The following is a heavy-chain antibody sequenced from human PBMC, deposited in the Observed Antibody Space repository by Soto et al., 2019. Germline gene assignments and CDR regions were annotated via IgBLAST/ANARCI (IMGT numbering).Heavy chain of an antibody. D-gene: IGHD3-10*01. CDR1: GFTFSSYG. CDR3: AKCRSLRGGYRADY. V-gene: IGHV3-30*18. J-gene: IGHJ4*02. CDR2: ISYDGSNK. Sequence: QVQLVESGGGVVQPGRSLRLSCAASGFTFSSYGMHWVRQAPGKGLEWVAVISYDGSNKYYADSVKGRFTISRDNSKNTLYLQMNSLRAEDTAVYYCAKCRSLRGGYRADYWGQGTLVTVSS.